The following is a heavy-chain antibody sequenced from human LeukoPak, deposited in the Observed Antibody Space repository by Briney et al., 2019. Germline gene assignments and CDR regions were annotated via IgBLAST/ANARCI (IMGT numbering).Heavy chain of an antibody. D-gene: IGHD3-22*01. Sequence: GGSLRLSCAASGFTFSSYSMTWVRQAPGTGLEWVSSISSSSSYIYYADSVKGRFTISRDNAENSLYLQMNSLRAEDTAVYYCARDQAYYDSSGCLDYWGQGTLVTVSS. CDR2: ISSSSSYI. J-gene: IGHJ4*02. CDR3: ARDQAYYDSSGCLDY. CDR1: GFTFSSYS. V-gene: IGHV3-21*01.